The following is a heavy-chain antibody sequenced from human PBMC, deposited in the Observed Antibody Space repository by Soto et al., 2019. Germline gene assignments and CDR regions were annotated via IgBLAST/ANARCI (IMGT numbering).Heavy chain of an antibody. CDR1: GGSISSSTFY. CDR2: VYYDGTT. D-gene: IGHD3-9*01. CDR3: AYFDWLPY. J-gene: IGHJ4*02. V-gene: IGHV4-39*01. Sequence: SETLSLTCTVSGGSISSSTFYWGWIRQPPGKGLEWIGSVYYDGTTYYNPSLRSRVTISVDTSKNQFSLKMSSVTAADTAAYYCAYFDWLPYWGQRPLVTVSS.